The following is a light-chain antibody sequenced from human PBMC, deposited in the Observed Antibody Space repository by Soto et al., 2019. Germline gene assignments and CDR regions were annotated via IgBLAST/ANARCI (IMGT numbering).Light chain of an antibody. CDR2: DAS. CDR3: LHHSDYPRT. Sequence: VLLRQYPATLSLSTGERATLSCRASQNLNSYLAWYQRKPGQAPRLVIYDASNRPTGIPAGFSGSGSGTDFTLTISSLEPEDFAAYYCLHHSDYPRTFGRGTKVDVK. CDR1: QNLNSY. V-gene: IGKV3-11*01. J-gene: IGKJ4*01.